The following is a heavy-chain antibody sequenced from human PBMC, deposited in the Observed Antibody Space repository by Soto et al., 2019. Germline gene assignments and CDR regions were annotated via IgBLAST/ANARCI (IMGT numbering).Heavy chain of an antibody. J-gene: IGHJ4*02. CDR3: AREGTTVVPPGQRTTPLDY. CDR1: GYTFTSYA. CDR2: INAGNGNT. Sequence: RASVKVSCKASGYTFTSYAMHWVRQAHGQRLEWMGWINAGNGNTKYSQKFQGRVTITADESTSTAYMELSSLRSEDTAVYYCAREGTTVVPPGQRTTPLDYWRQGTLVTVTS. D-gene: IGHD4-17*01. V-gene: IGHV1-3*01.